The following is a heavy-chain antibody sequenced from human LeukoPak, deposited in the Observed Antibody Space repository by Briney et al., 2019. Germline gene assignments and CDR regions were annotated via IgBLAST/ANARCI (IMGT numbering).Heavy chain of an antibody. CDR3: ARASYYDFWSGYYTGYYYYYMDV. J-gene: IGHJ6*03. CDR2: INHSGST. V-gene: IGHV4-34*01. Sequence: PSETLSLTCAVYGGSFSGYYWSWIRQPPGKGLKWIGEINHSGSTNYHPSLKSRVTISVDTSKNQFSLKLSSVTAADTAVYYCARASYYDFWSGYYTGYYYYYMDVWGKGTTVTVSS. CDR1: GGSFSGYY. D-gene: IGHD3-3*01.